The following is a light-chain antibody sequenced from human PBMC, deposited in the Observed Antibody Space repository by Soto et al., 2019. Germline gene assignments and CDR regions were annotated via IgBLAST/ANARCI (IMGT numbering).Light chain of an antibody. CDR3: QSYDSSLSANYV. J-gene: IGLJ1*01. Sequence: QSVLTQPPSVSGAPGQRVTISCTGSSSNIGAGYDVHWYQQLPGTAPKLLIYGNSNRPSGVPDRFSGSKSGTSASLAITGLQAEDEAEYYCQSYDSSLSANYVFGTGTKVTVL. CDR1: SSNIGAGYD. CDR2: GNS. V-gene: IGLV1-40*01.